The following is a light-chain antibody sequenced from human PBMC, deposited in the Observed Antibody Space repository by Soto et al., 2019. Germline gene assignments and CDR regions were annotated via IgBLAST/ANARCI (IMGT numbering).Light chain of an antibody. V-gene: IGKV1-5*03. Sequence: DIQMTQSPSTLSASVGDRVTITCRASQSISSWLAWYQQKPGKAPKLLIYKASSLESGVPSKFRGSGSGTEFTLTSSSLQPDDFATYDCQQYNRSPWTFGQGTKVEIK. J-gene: IGKJ1*01. CDR3: QQYNRSPWT. CDR2: KAS. CDR1: QSISSW.